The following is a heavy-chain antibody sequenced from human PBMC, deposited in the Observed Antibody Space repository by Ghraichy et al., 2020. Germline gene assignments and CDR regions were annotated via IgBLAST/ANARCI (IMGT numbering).Heavy chain of an antibody. Sequence: SETLSLTCAVYGGSFSGYYCSWIRQPPGKGQEWVGEINHSGSTNYNPSLKSRGTISVDTSKNQFSLTLSSVTAADTAVYYCARRMVYAPNNLFDPWGQGTLVTVSS. CDR1: GGSFSGYY. CDR2: INHSGST. V-gene: IGHV4-34*01. J-gene: IGHJ5*02. CDR3: ARRMVYAPNNLFDP. D-gene: IGHD2-8*01.